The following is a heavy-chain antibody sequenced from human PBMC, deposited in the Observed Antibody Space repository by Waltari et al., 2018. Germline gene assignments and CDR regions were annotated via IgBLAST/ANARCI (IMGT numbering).Heavy chain of an antibody. J-gene: IGHJ4*02. Sequence: QVQLVESGGGVVQPGRSLRLSCAASGFTFSNYGMPWVRQAPGKGLEWIGHINNSGNTKFNPALESRVTISVDMSKNDFSLTLTSVTAADTAVYYCATEFDQSGTYDFWHYFDYWGQGLQVTVSS. CDR1: GFTFSNYG. CDR3: ATEFDQSGTYDFWHYFDY. D-gene: IGHD3-3*01. CDR2: INNSGNTK. V-gene: IGHV3-33*08.